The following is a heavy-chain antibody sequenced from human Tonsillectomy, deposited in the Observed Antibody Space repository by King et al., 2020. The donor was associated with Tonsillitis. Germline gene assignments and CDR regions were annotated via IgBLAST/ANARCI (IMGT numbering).Heavy chain of an antibody. CDR3: ASFRGSGNKMYYYFDY. Sequence: VQLVESGGGLVKPGGSLRLSCAASGFTFSDYYMSWIRQAPGKGLEWVSYISSSSSYTNYADSVKGRFTISRDNAKNSLYLQMNSLRAEDTAVYYCASFRGSGNKMYYYFDYWGQGTLVTVSS. CDR2: ISSSSSYT. D-gene: IGHD3-10*01. J-gene: IGHJ4*02. CDR1: GFTFSDYY. V-gene: IGHV3-11*06.